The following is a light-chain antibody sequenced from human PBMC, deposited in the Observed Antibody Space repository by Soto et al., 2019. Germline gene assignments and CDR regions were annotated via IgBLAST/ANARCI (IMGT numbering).Light chain of an antibody. CDR2: GAS. V-gene: IGKV3-20*01. J-gene: IGKJ2*01. Sequence: EIVLTQSPGTLSLSPGERATLSCRASQSVSSNYLAWYQQKPGQAPRLLISGASSRATGIPDRFSGSGSGTDFTLPISRLDPEDFAVYYCQQYGSFPYTFGQGTKLEIK. CDR3: QQYGSFPYT. CDR1: QSVSSNY.